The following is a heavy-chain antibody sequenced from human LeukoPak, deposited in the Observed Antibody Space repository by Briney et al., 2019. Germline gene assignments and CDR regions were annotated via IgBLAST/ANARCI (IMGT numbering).Heavy chain of an antibody. D-gene: IGHD3-10*01. CDR3: AKSMVRGVIGFDY. Sequence: PSETLSLTCAVYGGSFSGYYWSWIRQPPGKGLEWIGEINHSGSTNYNPSLKSRVTISVDTSKNQFSLKLSSVTAADTAVYYCAKSMVRGVIGFDYWGQGTLVTVSS. CDR2: INHSGST. CDR1: GGSFSGYY. J-gene: IGHJ4*02. V-gene: IGHV4-34*01.